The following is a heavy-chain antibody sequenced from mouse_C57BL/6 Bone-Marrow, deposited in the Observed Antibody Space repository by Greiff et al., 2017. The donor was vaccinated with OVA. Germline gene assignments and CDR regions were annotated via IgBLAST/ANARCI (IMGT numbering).Heavy chain of an antibody. V-gene: IGHV1-53*01. CDR3: ARSGVYYDYDGWYFDV. J-gene: IGHJ1*03. Sequence: QVQLQQPGTELVKPGASVKLSCKASGYTFTSYWMHWVKQRPGQGLEWIGNINPSNGGTNYNEKFKSKATLTVDKSSSTAYMQLSSLTSEDSAVYYCARSGVYYDYDGWYFDVWGTGTTVTVSS. CDR2: INPSNGGT. CDR1: GYTFTSYW. D-gene: IGHD2-4*01.